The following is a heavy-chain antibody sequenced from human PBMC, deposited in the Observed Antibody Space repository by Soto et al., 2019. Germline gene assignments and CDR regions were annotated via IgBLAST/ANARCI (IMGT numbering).Heavy chain of an antibody. CDR2: IYYRGST. J-gene: IGHJ6*02. Sequence: PSETLSLTCTVSGGSISSGDHYWSWIRQPPGKGLEWIGYIYYRGSTYYNPSLKSRVIISVDTSKNQFSLKLSSVTAADTAVYYCARRYGDYCYGMDVWGQGTTVTVSS. CDR3: ARRYGDYCYGMDV. CDR1: GGSISSGDHY. V-gene: IGHV4-30-4*01. D-gene: IGHD4-17*01.